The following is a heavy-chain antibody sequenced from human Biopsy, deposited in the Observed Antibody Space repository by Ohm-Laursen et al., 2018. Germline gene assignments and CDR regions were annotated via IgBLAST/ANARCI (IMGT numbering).Heavy chain of an antibody. CDR3: ARGLSSGWYGYFDV. V-gene: IGHV3-33*04. CDR2: IWYDGTNE. J-gene: IGHJ2*01. D-gene: IGHD6-19*01. Sequence: LRLSCSASGFTFGHYAMHWVRQAPGKGLEWISLIWYDGTNEDYADSVKGRFTISRDNSRNTLYLQINTLTLEDTAFYYCARGLSSGWYGYFDVWGRGTLVTVSS. CDR1: GFTFGHYA.